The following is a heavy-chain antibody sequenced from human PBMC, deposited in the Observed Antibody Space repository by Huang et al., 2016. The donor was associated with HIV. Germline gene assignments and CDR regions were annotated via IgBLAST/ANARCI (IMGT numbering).Heavy chain of an antibody. CDR1: GGSISSSSYY. V-gene: IGHV4-39*01. D-gene: IGHD2-15*01. J-gene: IGHJ4*02. Sequence: QLQLQESGPGLVKPSETLSLTCTVSGGSISSSSYYWGWIRQPPGKGLEWIGSIYYSVSTYYNPSLKSRVTISVDTSKNQFSLKLSSVTAADTAVYYCRGDIVVVIAATRYYFDYWGQGTRVTVSS. CDR2: IYYSVST. CDR3: RGDIVVVIAATRYYFDY.